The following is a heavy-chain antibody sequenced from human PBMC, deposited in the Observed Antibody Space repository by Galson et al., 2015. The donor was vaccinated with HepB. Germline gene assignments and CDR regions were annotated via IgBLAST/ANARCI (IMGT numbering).Heavy chain of an antibody. CDR2: IKEDGSEG. CDR1: GFTFSSYW. V-gene: IGHV3-7*01. J-gene: IGHJ4*02. Sequence: SLRLSCAVPGFTFSSYWMSWVRQAPGKGPEWVANIKEDGSEGYYVDSVEGRFTVSRDNAKNLLYLQMNSLRAEDTALYYCARAKYGPEYWGQGTLVTVSS. CDR3: ARAKYGPEY. D-gene: IGHD2-2*01.